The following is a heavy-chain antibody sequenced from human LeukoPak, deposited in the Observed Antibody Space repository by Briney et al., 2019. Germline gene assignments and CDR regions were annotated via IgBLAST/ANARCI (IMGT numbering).Heavy chain of an antibody. CDR2: TNWNGGST. CDR1: GFTFDDYG. J-gene: IGHJ6*03. D-gene: IGHD2-21*02. V-gene: IGHV3-20*04. Sequence: GGSLRLSCAASGFTFDDYGMSWVRQPAGKGLEWVCGTNWNGGSTGYAYSVKGRFTISRDNAKHSLYLQVNSLRAEDTALYYCARELSTGIGYYYMDVWGKGTTVTVSS. CDR3: ARELSTGIGYYYMDV.